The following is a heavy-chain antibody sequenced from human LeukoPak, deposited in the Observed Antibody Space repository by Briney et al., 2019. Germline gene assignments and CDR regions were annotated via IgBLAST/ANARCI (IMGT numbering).Heavy chain of an antibody. CDR1: GFTFSSYW. D-gene: IGHD4-23*01. Sequence: GGSLRLSCAASGFTFSSYWMNWVRQAPGKGLVWVSRIASDGSSTTYADSVKGRFSISRDNAKNTLYLQMNSLGVEDTAVYYCARGRPHGNDYRGQGTLVTVSS. V-gene: IGHV3-74*01. J-gene: IGHJ4*02. CDR2: IASDGSST. CDR3: ARGRPHGNDY.